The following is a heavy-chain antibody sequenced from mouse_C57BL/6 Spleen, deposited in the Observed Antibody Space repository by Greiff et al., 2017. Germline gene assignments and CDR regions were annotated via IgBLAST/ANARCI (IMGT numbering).Heavy chain of an antibody. CDR3: AREGSRDYDGTWFAH. V-gene: IGHV1-52*01. CDR2: IDPSDSET. CDR1: GYTFTSYW. J-gene: IGHJ3*01. Sequence: QVQLQQSGAELVRPGSSVKLSCKASGYTFTSYWMHWVKQRPIQGLEWIGNIDPSDSETHYNQKFKDKATLTVDKSSSTAYMQLSSLTSEDSAVYYCAREGSRDYDGTWFAHWGQGTLVTVSA. D-gene: IGHD2-4*01.